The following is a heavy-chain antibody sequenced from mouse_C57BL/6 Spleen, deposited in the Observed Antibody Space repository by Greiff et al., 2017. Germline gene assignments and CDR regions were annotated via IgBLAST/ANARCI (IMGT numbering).Heavy chain of an antibody. Sequence: EVKVEESGEGLVKPGGSLKLSCAASGFTFSSYAMSWVRPTPEKRLEWVAYISSGGDYIYYADAVKGRFPISRDNARNTLYLQMSSLKSEDTAMYYCTRDDGNYPAWFAYWGQGTLVTVSA. J-gene: IGHJ3*01. CDR3: TRDDGNYPAWFAY. V-gene: IGHV5-9-1*02. CDR2: ISSGGDYI. CDR1: GFTFSSYA. D-gene: IGHD2-1*01.